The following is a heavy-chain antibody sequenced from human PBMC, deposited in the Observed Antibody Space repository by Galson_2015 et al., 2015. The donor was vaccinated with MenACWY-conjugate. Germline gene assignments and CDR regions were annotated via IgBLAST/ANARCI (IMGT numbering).Heavy chain of an antibody. J-gene: IGHJ4*02. V-gene: IGHV3-7*03. CDR1: GFTFSSYW. CDR2: IKQDGREK. CDR3: ARDTRGHFDY. Sequence: SLRLSCAVSGFTFSSYWMSWVRHAPGKGPEWVANIKQDGREKNYVDSVKGRFTISRDNAGNSVYLQMDSLRVEDTAVYYCARDTRGHFDYWGQGTLVTFSS.